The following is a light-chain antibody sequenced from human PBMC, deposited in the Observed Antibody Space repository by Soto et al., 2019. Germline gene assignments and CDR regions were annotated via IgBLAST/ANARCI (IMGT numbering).Light chain of an antibody. CDR3: QKYDRAPT. Sequence: DIQITQSPSSLSASVVDRVTITCRPSQVIGTALAWYQQKPGAVPKLLVHTASTLQSGVPSRFSGSGSGTDFTLTISSLQPEDVATYYCQKYDRAPTFGQGTKVEIK. CDR2: TAS. V-gene: IGKV1-27*01. CDR1: QVIGTA. J-gene: IGKJ1*01.